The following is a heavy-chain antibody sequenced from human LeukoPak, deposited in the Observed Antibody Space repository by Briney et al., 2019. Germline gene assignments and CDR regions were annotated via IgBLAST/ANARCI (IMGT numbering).Heavy chain of an antibody. CDR1: GFTFSSHW. D-gene: IGHD2-15*01. CDR2: INGDRSNT. J-gene: IGHJ3*02. Sequence: GGSLRLSCAASGFTFSSHWMHWVRQAPGKGLVWVSRINGDRSNTTYADSVKGRFTISRDNAKNTLYLQMNSLRAEDTAVYHCARSKSWYSTDALDIWGQGTMVTVSS. CDR3: ARSKSWYSTDALDI. V-gene: IGHV3-74*03.